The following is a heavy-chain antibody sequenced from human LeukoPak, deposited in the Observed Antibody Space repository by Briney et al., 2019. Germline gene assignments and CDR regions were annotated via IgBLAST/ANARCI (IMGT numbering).Heavy chain of an antibody. CDR1: GFTFSSYA. Sequence: TGGSLRLSCAASGFTFSSYAMNWVRQAPGKGLEWVSVISGSGGSTYYADSVKGRFTISRDNSKNTLYLQMNSLRAEDTAVYYCAREGNYYDSSGYYSYWGQGTLVTVSS. D-gene: IGHD3-22*01. CDR3: AREGNYYDSSGYYSY. V-gene: IGHV3-23*01. J-gene: IGHJ4*02. CDR2: ISGSGGST.